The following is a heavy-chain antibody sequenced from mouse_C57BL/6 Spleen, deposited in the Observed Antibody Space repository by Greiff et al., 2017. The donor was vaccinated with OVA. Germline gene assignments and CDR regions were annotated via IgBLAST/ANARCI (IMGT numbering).Heavy chain of an antibody. D-gene: IGHD4-1*01. CDR1: GFTFSDYG. J-gene: IGHJ4*01. Sequence: EVKVVESGGGLVKPGGSLKLSCAASGFTFSDYGMHWVRQAPEKGLEWVAYISSGGSTIYYADTVKGRFTISRDNAKNTLFLQMTSLRSEDTAMYYCARVNWDDAMDYWGQGTSVTVSS. CDR3: ARVNWDDAMDY. V-gene: IGHV5-17*01. CDR2: ISSGGSTI.